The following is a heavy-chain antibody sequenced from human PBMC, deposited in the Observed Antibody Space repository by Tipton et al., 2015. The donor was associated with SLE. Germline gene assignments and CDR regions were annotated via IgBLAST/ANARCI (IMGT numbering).Heavy chain of an antibody. D-gene: IGHD3-22*01. V-gene: IGHV4-38-2*01. CDR1: GYSISSGYY. CDR3: ARPYYYDSSGYYLDAFDI. Sequence: GLVKPSETLSLTCAVSGYSISSGYYWGWIRQPPGKGLEWMGSIYHSGSTYYNPSLKSRVTISVDTSKNQFSLKLSSVTAADTAVYYCARPYYYDSSGYYLDAFDIWGQGTMVTVSS. J-gene: IGHJ3*02. CDR2: IYHSGST.